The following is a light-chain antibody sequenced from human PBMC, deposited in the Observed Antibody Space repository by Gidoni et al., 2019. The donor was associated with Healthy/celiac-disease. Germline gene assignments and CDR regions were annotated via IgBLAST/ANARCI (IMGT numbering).Light chain of an antibody. CDR2: DES. J-gene: IGKJ1*01. CDR1: QSVSSY. V-gene: IGKV3-11*01. Sequence: EIVLTQSTATLSLSPGQRASISCRASQSVSSYLAWYQQKPGQAPRLLIYDESNRATGIPARFSGRGSVTDLTLTISSLEAEGFEGYYCQERSNWPWTFGRGTKVEIK. CDR3: QERSNWPWT.